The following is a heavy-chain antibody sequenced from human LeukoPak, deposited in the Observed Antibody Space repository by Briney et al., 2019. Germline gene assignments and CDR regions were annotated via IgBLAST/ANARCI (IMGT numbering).Heavy chain of an antibody. Sequence: CAXXGYTXSXXWMXWXXXAPXXGLXXVANIKQDGSEKYYVDSVKGRFTISRDNAKNSLYLQLNSLRAEDTAVYYCAREGVTAAADYWGQGTLVTVSS. CDR1: GYTXSXXW. D-gene: IGHD6-13*01. V-gene: IGHV3-7*01. J-gene: IGHJ4*02. CDR2: IKQDGSEK. CDR3: AREGVTAAADY.